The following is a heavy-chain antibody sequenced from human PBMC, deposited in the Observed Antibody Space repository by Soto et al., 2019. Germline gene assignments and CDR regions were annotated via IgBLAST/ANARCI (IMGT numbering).Heavy chain of an antibody. CDR1: GFALSDSA. Sequence: EVQLVESGGGLVQPGGSLKISCAASGFALSDSAVHWVRQAPGKGLAWVGRIKTRADIYATVLAASVRGRFTIFRDDSSNTASLQMTSLRTEDTAVYFWTRLSGREVYWFDSWGQGTLVTVSS. J-gene: IGHJ5*01. CDR3: TRLSGREVYWFDS. D-gene: IGHD1-1*01. V-gene: IGHV3-73*02. CDR2: IKTRADIYAT.